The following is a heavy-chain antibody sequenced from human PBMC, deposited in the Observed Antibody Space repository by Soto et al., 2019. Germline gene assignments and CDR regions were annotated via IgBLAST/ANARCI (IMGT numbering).Heavy chain of an antibody. Sequence: QVQLVESGGGVVQPGRSLRLSCAASGFTFSSYGMHWVRQAPGKGLEWVAVIWYDGSNKYYADSVKGRFTISRDNSKNTLYLQMNSLRAEDTAVYYCARDEIVGATSPVGYWGQGTLVTVSS. CDR3: ARDEIVGATSPVGY. D-gene: IGHD1-26*01. CDR2: IWYDGSNK. J-gene: IGHJ4*02. V-gene: IGHV3-33*01. CDR1: GFTFSSYG.